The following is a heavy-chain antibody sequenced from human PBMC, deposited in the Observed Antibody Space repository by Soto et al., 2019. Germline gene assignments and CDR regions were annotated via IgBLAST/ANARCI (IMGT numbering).Heavy chain of an antibody. D-gene: IGHD2-15*01. CDR2: INPSGGST. CDR1: GYTFTSYY. CDR3: ARDLTVVAATPAYFDY. Sequence: GASVKVSCKASGYTFTSYYMHWVRQAPGQGLEWMGIINPSGGSTSYAQKFQGRVTMTRDTSTSTVYMELSSLRSEDTAVYYCARDLTVVAATPAYFDYWGQGTLVTVSS. V-gene: IGHV1-46*01. J-gene: IGHJ4*02.